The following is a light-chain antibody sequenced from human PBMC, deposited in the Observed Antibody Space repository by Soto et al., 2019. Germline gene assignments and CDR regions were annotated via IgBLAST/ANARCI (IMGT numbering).Light chain of an antibody. CDR3: QQYDSIPIT. J-gene: IGKJ5*01. CDR1: QSVLYSSNNKNY. V-gene: IGKV4-1*01. Sequence: DIVMTQSPDSLAVSLGERATINCKSSQSVLYSSNNKNYLAWYQQKAGQPHKMLIYWASTRESGVPDRFSGSGSGTDFTLTISSLQAEDVGVYYCQQYDSIPITFGQGTRLEIK. CDR2: WAS.